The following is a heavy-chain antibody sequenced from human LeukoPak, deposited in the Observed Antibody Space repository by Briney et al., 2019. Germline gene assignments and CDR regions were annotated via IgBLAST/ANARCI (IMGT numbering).Heavy chain of an antibody. D-gene: IGHD6-13*01. CDR3: ARGVHSSSWSGDY. V-gene: IGHV1-69*13. CDR1: GGTFSSYA. CDR2: IIPIFGTA. Sequence: GASVKVSCKASGGTFSSYAISWVRQAPGQGLEWMGGIIPIFGTANYAQKFQGRVTITADESTSTAYMELSSLRSEDTAVYYCARGVHSSSWSGDYWGQGTLVTVSS. J-gene: IGHJ4*02.